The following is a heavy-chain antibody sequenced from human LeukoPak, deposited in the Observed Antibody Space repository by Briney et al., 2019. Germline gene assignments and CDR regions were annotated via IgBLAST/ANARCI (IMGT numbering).Heavy chain of an antibody. V-gene: IGHV4-39*01. J-gene: IGHJ4*02. CDR2: IYYSGST. Sequence: SETLSLTCTVSGGSISSSSYYWGWIRQPPGKGLEWIGSIYYSGSTYYNPSLKSRVTISVDTSKNQFSLKLSSVTAADTAVYYCASIVATIHYWGQGTLVTVSS. CDR3: ASIVATIHY. D-gene: IGHD5-12*01. CDR1: GGSISSSSYY.